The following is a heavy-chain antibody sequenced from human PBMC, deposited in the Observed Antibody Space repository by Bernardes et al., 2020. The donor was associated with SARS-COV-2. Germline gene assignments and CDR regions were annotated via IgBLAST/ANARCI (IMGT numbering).Heavy chain of an antibody. D-gene: IGHD6-19*01. CDR2: ISSSSSYI. CDR1: GFTLSSYS. V-gene: IGHV3-21*01. Sequence: GGTLRLSCAASGFTLSSYSMNWVRKAPGNGLEWVSSISSSSSYIYYADSVKGRFTITRDNAKNSLYLQMNSLRAEDTAVYYCARAGYSSGWSDFDYWGQGTLVTVSS. J-gene: IGHJ4*02. CDR3: ARAGYSSGWSDFDY.